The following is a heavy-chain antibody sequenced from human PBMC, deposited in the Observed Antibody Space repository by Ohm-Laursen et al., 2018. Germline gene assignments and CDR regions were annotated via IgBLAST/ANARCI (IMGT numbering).Heavy chain of an antibody. CDR3: ATGGRFHYYDSSGYYL. D-gene: IGHD3-22*01. V-gene: IGHV1-69-2*01. Sequence: ASVKVSCKVSGYTFTDYYMHWVQQAPGKGLEWMGLVDPEDGETIYAEKFQGRVTITADTSTDTAYMELSSLRSEDTAVYYCATGGRFHYYDSSGYYLWGQGTLVTVSS. J-gene: IGHJ5*02. CDR2: VDPEDGET. CDR1: GYTFTDYY.